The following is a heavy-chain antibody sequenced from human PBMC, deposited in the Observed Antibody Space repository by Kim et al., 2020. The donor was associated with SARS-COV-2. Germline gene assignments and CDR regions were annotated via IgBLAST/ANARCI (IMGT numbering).Heavy chain of an antibody. D-gene: IGHD4-17*01. CDR3: ARQESTVTAAYVDY. J-gene: IGHJ4*02. Sequence: NPSLKSLVTISVDTSKNQFSLKPSSVTAADTAVYYCARQESTVTAAYVDYWGQGTLVTVSS. V-gene: IGHV4-39*01.